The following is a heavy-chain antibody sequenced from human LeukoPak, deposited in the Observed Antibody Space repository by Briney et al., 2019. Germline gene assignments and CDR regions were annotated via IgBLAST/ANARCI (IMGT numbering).Heavy chain of an antibody. D-gene: IGHD3-10*01. CDR1: GFTFGDYA. Sequence: GGSLRLSCTVSGFTFGDYAMSWVRQAPGKGLEWVDFIRNKGYGGTTEYAASVKGRFIISRDDSKNIAHLQMDSLETADTAVYYCTRDYYRGDPSGGFDYWGQGTLVTVSS. V-gene: IGHV3-49*04. J-gene: IGHJ4*02. CDR2: IRNKGYGGTT. CDR3: TRDYYRGDPSGGFDY.